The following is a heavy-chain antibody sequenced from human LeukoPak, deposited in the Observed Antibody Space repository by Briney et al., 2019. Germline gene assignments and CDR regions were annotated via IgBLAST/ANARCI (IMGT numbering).Heavy chain of an antibody. D-gene: IGHD5-18*01. CDR2: IYYSGST. CDR1: GGSISSSTYY. CDR3: ASSGYSYGCRDY. V-gene: IGHV4-39*01. J-gene: IGHJ4*02. Sequence: KTSETLSLTCTVSGGSISSSTYYWGWIRQPPGKGLECIGTIYYSGSTNYNPSLKSRVSISVDTSKNQFSLKLSSVTAADTAVYYCASSGYSYGCRDYWGQGTLVTVSS.